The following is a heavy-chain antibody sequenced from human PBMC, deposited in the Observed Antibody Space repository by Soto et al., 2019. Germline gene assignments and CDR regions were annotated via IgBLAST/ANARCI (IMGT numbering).Heavy chain of an antibody. CDR3: ARDPRAAHYYYHMDV. V-gene: IGHV3-33*01. CDR2: IWYDGSNK. J-gene: IGHJ6*03. Sequence: GRSPRLYCPSPVFSFSRYVMQCVRQVPGKGLEWVAVIWYDGSNKYYVVSVKGRFIISRDNSKNTLYLQMNSLRAEDTAVYYCARDPRAAHYYYHMDVWGKGT. CDR1: VFSFSRYV. D-gene: IGHD6-6*01.